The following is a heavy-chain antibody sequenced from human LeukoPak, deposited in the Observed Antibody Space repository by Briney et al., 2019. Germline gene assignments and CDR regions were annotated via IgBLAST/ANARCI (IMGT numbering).Heavy chain of an antibody. V-gene: IGHV4-34*01. CDR1: GGSFSGYY. Sequence: SETLSLTCAVYGGSFSGYYWSWIRQPPGKGLEWIGEINHSGSTNYNPSLKSRVTISVDTSKNQFSLKLSSVTAADTAVYYCARGGYSGYDLGPPFDYWGQGTLVTVSS. J-gene: IGHJ4*02. CDR3: ARGGYSGYDLGPPFDY. D-gene: IGHD5-12*01. CDR2: INHSGST.